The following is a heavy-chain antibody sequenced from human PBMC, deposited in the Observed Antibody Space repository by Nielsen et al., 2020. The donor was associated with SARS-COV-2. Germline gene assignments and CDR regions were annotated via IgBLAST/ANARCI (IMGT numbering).Heavy chain of an antibody. CDR1: GYTFTSND. CDR2: ISPSNGNT. Sequence: ASVKVSCKASGYTFTSNDITWVRQAPGQGLEWMGRISPSNGNTKNAQKFQDRVTMTTDTSTSTAYMELGSLESDDTALYYCAKESIGWLDYWGQGTLVTVSS. D-gene: IGHD6-19*01. V-gene: IGHV1-18*04. CDR3: AKESIGWLDY. J-gene: IGHJ4*02.